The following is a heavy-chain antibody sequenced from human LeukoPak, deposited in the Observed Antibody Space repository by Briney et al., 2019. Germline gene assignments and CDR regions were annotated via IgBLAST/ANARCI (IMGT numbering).Heavy chain of an antibody. CDR2: INAGNGNT. D-gene: IGHD1-26*01. CDR3: ARIRGSRPTEYYFDY. Sequence: ASATVSCTASGYTFSNYAMHWVRQAPGQRLEWMGWINAGNGNTKHSQKFQGRVTITRDTSANTAYMELSSLRSGDTAVYYCARIRGSRPTEYYFDYWGQGTLVTVSS. CDR1: GYTFSNYA. V-gene: IGHV1-3*01. J-gene: IGHJ4*02.